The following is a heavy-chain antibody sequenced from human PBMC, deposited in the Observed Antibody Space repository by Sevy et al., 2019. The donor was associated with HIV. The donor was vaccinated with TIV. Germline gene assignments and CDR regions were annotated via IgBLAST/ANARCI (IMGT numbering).Heavy chain of an antibody. Sequence: SETLSLTCAVSGGSISSSNWWSWVRQPPGKGLEWIGEIYHSGSTNYNPSLKSRVTISVDKSKNQFSLKLSSVTAADTAVYDCARAAAAGTFYFDYWGQGTLVTVSS. CDR2: IYHSGST. CDR3: ARAAAAGTFYFDY. V-gene: IGHV4-4*02. D-gene: IGHD6-13*01. CDR1: GGSISSSNW. J-gene: IGHJ4*02.